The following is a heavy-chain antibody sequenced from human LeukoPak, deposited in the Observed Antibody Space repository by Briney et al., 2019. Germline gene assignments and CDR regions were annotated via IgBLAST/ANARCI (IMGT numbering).Heavy chain of an antibody. CDR2: ISGSSSYM. V-gene: IGHV3-21*01. J-gene: IGHJ4*02. CDR3: ARASGGVSGYDLYYFDY. Sequence: GGSLRLSCVVSGFTFSSYAMSWVRQAPGKGLEWVSCISGSSSYMYYADSVRGRFTISRDNAKRSLYLQMNSLRAEDTAVYYCARASGGVSGYDLYYFDYWGQGALVTVSS. D-gene: IGHD5-12*01. CDR1: GFTFSSYA.